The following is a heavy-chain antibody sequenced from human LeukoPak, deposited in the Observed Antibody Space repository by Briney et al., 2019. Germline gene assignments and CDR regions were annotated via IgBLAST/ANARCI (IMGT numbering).Heavy chain of an antibody. D-gene: IGHD4-17*01. CDR3: ARGGIDGDYAYYFDY. V-gene: IGHV4-59*01. CDR1: GGSISSYY. CDR2: IYYSGGT. J-gene: IGHJ4*02. Sequence: SETLSLTCTVSGGSISSYYWSWIRQPPGKGLQWIGYIYYSGGTKYNPSLKSRVTISVDTSKNQFSLKLSSVTAADTAVYYCARGGIDGDYAYYFDYWGQGTLVTVSS.